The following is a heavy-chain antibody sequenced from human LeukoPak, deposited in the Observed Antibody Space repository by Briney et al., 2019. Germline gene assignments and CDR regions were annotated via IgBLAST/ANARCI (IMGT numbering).Heavy chain of an antibody. CDR2: IYSSGSS. J-gene: IGHJ4*02. V-gene: IGHV4-4*07. CDR3: ARERYNTGWYSDY. CDR1: GGSISGYY. D-gene: IGHD6-19*01. Sequence: SETLSLTCTASGGSISGYYWSWIRQPAGKGLEWIGRIYSSGSSNYNPSLKSRVTMSVDTSKKQLSLKLSSVTAADTAVYFCARERYNTGWYSDYWGQGTLVTVSS.